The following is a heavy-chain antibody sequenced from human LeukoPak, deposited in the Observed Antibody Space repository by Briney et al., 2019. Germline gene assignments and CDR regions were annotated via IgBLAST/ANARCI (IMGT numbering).Heavy chain of an antibody. CDR3: ARGTGNSWYGGPFDY. D-gene: IGHD6-13*01. Sequence: SESLSLTRGVYGGSFSGYDWSWIRLPPGKGLEWIGEINHSGSTNYNPSLKSRVAISVDTSKNQFSLKLSSVTAADTAVYYCARGTGNSWYGGPFDYWGQGILATVSS. CDR1: GGSFSGYD. J-gene: IGHJ4*02. CDR2: INHSGST. V-gene: IGHV4-34*01.